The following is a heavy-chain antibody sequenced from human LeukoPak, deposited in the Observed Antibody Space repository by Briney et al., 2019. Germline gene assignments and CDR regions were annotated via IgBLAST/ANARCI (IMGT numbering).Heavy chain of an antibody. V-gene: IGHV3-74*01. D-gene: IGHD6-6*01. CDR3: ARDGYSSSFYFDY. CDR1: GFTFSSYW. CDR2: INSDGSRT. Sequence: GGSLRLSCAASGFTFSSYWMHWVRQAPGKGLVWVSRINSDGSRTTYADSVKGRFTFSRDNAKNTLYLQMNSLRAEDTAVYYCARDGYSSSFYFDYWGREPWSPSPQ. J-gene: IGHJ4*02.